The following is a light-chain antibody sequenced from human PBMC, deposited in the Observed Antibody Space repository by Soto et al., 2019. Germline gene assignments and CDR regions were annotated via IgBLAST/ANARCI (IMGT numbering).Light chain of an antibody. CDR2: AAS. CDR3: QQSYNTPRT. Sequence: DIQMTQAPSSLPASVGDRVSITCRASQTIGNYLNWYQQRPGKAPNILISAASTLQSGVPSRFSGSGSGTDFTLTITSLQPEDFATYYCQQSYNTPRTFGQGTKVEI. CDR1: QTIGNY. J-gene: IGKJ1*01. V-gene: IGKV1-39*01.